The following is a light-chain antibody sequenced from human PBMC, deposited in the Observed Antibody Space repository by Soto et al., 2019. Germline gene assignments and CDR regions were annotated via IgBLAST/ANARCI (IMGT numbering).Light chain of an antibody. V-gene: IGKV3-20*01. CDR1: QSVYKNF. CDR2: GAS. Sequence: EIVLTQSPGTLSLSPGERATLSCRASQSVYKNFLAWYQQKPGQAPRLLINGASNRATGIPDRFSRSGSGTDSALTIDRLERDGFAVYFCQQCGRSPPTFGGGTEVAIK. J-gene: IGKJ4*02. CDR3: QQCGRSPPT.